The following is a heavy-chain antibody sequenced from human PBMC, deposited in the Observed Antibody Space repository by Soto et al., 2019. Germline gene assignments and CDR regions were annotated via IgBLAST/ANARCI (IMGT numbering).Heavy chain of an antibody. CDR1: GYTFTSYA. Sequence: ASVKVSCKASGYTFTSYAMHWVRQAPGQGLEWMGWINPNSGGTDYAQKFQGWVTMTRDTSISTAYMELSRLRSDDTAVYYCARDRVTLYDFWSGYRSSGYYYYYYGMDVWGQGTTVTVSS. CDR3: ARDRVTLYDFWSGYRSSGYYYYYYGMDV. V-gene: IGHV1-2*04. J-gene: IGHJ6*02. D-gene: IGHD3-3*01. CDR2: INPNSGGT.